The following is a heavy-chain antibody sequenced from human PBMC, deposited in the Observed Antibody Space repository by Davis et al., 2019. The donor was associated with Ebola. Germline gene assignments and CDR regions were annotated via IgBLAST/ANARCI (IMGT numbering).Heavy chain of an antibody. V-gene: IGHV4-39*01. CDR3: VRRLGCSGRCPLGYNWFDP. CDR1: GGSINSNSNY. J-gene: IGHJ5*02. D-gene: IGHD2-15*01. CDR2: IYYSGST. Sequence: PSETLSLTCTVSGGSINSNSNYWGLIRQPPGKGLEWIGSIYYSGSTHYNPSLMSRVTISIDTSKNQFSLKLSSVTAADTAVYYCVRRLGCSGRCPLGYNWFDPWGQGTLVIVSS.